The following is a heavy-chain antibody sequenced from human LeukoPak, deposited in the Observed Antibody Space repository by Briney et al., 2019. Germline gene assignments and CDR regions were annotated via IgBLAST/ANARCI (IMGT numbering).Heavy chain of an antibody. Sequence: LRLSCAVSGYPFSDHYIDWVRQAPGKGLEWIGEINHSGSTNYNPSLKSRVTTSVDTSKNQFSLKLSSVTAADTAVYYCARADIVVVPAAIKWFDPWGQGTLVTVSS. J-gene: IGHJ5*02. CDR3: ARADIVVVPAAIKWFDP. V-gene: IGHV4-34*01. CDR2: INHSGST. CDR1: GYPFSDHY. D-gene: IGHD2-2*01.